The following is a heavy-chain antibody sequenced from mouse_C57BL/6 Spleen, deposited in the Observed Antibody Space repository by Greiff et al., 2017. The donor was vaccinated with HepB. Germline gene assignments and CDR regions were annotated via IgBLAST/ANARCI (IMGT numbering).Heavy chain of an antibody. D-gene: IGHD4-1*01. CDR1: GYAFSSYW. V-gene: IGHV1-80*01. J-gene: IGHJ1*03. CDR2: IYPGDGDT. CDR3: ARCSWDPHWYFDV. Sequence: QVQLQQSGAELVKPGASVKISCKASGYAFSSYWMNWVKQRPGKGLEWIGQIYPGDGDTNYNGKFKGKATLTADQSSSTAYMQLSSLTSEDSAVYFWARCSWDPHWYFDVWGTGTTVTVSS.